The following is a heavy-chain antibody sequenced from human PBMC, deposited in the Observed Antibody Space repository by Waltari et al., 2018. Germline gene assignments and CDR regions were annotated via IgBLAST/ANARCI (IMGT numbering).Heavy chain of an antibody. V-gene: IGHV1-2*02. D-gene: IGHD1-7*01. CDR3: AREEGYNWNWRDYYYMDV. CDR1: GYTFTGYY. Sequence: QVQLVQSGAEVKKPGASVKVSCKASGYTFTGYYMHWVRQAPGQGLEWMGWINLNSGGTNYAQKFQGRVTMTRDTSISTAYMELSRLRSDDTAVYYCAREEGYNWNWRDYYYMDVWGKGTTVTVSS. J-gene: IGHJ6*03. CDR2: INLNSGGT.